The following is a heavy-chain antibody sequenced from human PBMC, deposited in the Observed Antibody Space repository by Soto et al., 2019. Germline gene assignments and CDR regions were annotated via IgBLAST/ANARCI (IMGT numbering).Heavy chain of an antibody. D-gene: IGHD4-17*01. CDR3: ASLNSGDDYGDYEDY. J-gene: IGHJ4*02. CDR1: GFTFSSYG. CDR2: IWYDGSNK. V-gene: IGHV3-33*01. Sequence: QVQLVESGGGEVQLGRSLRLSCVVSGFTFSSYGMHWVREAPGKGLEWVAVIWYDGSNKYYADSVKGRFTISRDNSKNTLYLQMNSLRAEDTALYYCASLNSGDDYGDYEDYWGQGTLVTVSS.